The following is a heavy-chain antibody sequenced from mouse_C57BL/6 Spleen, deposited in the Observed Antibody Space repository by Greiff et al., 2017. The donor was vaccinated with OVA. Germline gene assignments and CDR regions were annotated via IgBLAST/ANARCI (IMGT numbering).Heavy chain of an antibody. D-gene: IGHD3-2*02. Sequence: VQLQQPGAELVMPGASVKLSCKASGYTFTSYWMHWVKQRPGQGLEWIGEIDPSDSYTNYNQKFKGKSTLTVDKSSSTAYMQLSSLTSEDSAVYYCARDAQGRRAMDYWGQGTSVTVSS. CDR3: ARDAQGRRAMDY. V-gene: IGHV1-69*01. CDR1: GYTFTSYW. J-gene: IGHJ4*01. CDR2: IDPSDSYT.